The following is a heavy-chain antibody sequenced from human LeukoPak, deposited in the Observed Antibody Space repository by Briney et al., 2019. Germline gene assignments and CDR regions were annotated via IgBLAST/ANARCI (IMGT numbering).Heavy chain of an antibody. Sequence: GGSTRLSCAASGLTFSGSAIHWVRQSSGKGLEWVGQIDKKDKGYATATAYAASVKGRFTISRDDSINTAYLQMKSLKSEDTAFYYCTRDSGTYNWFDPWGQGTLVTVSS. CDR1: GLTFSGSA. CDR2: IDKKDKGYATAT. V-gene: IGHV3-73*01. J-gene: IGHJ5*02. D-gene: IGHD1-26*01. CDR3: TRDSGTYNWFDP.